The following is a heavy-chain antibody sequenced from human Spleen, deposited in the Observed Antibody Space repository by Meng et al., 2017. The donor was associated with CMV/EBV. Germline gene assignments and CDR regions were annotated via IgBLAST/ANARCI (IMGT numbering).Heavy chain of an antibody. V-gene: IGHV4-61*05. CDR2: IYYSGST. CDR3: ARACGDYVLEDY. D-gene: IGHD4-17*01. CDR1: GGSISSSSYY. J-gene: IGHJ4*02. Sequence: GSLSLTCTVSGGSISSSSYYWGWIRQPPGKGLEWIGYIYYSGSTNYNPSFKSRVTISVDTSKNQFSLKLSSVTAADTAVYYCARACGDYVLEDYWGQGTLVTVSS.